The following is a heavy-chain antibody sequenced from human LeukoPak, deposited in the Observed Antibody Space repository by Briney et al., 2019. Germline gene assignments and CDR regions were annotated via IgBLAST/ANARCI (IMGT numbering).Heavy chain of an antibody. CDR2: INPNSGGT. CDR1: GYTFTGYY. D-gene: IGHD6-19*01. J-gene: IGHJ4*02. Sequence: PQASVKVSCKASGYTFTGYYMHWVQQAPGQGLEGVGWINPNSGGTNYAQKFQGRITMTRDTSISTAYMELSRLRSDDTAVYYCARETAPQWLLRSPSHFDYWGQGTLVTVSS. V-gene: IGHV1-2*02. CDR3: ARETAPQWLLRSPSHFDY.